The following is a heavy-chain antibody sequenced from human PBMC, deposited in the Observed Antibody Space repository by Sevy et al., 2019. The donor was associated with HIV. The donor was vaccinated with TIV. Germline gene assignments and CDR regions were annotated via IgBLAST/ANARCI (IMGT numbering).Heavy chain of an antibody. V-gene: IGHV1-18*01. Sequence: VSVKVSCKSSGYTFSDYGISWVRQAPGQGLEWMGWISTYNANANYAQKFQGRVTMTTDTSTSTAYMELRSLRSDDTAVYYCARAGFLEWPYNAMDVWGQGTTVTVSS. CDR3: ARAGFLEWPYNAMDV. CDR1: GYTFSDYG. CDR2: ISTYNANA. D-gene: IGHD3-3*01. J-gene: IGHJ6*02.